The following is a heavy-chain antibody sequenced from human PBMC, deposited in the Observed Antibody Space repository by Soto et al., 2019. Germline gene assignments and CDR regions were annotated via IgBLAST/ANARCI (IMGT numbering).Heavy chain of an antibody. CDR1: GYTFTSYG. CDR2: ISAYNGNT. CDR3: ARVAADYDILTGYSPSSGMDX. D-gene: IGHD3-9*01. V-gene: IGHV1-18*04. J-gene: IGHJ6*02. Sequence: ASVKVCCKASGYTFTSYGISWVRQAPGQGLEWMGLISAYNGNTNYAQKLQGRVTMTKDTSTSTAYMELRSLRSDDTAVYYCARVAADYDILTGYSPSSGMDXWGQVTTVTVS.